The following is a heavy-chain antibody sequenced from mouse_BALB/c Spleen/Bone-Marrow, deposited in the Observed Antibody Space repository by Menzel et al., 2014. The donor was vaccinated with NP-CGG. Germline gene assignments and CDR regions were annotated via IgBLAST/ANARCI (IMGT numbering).Heavy chain of an antibody. CDR2: IAPYNGDT. CDR1: GYSFTDYN. J-gene: IGHJ3*01. D-gene: IGHD4-1*01. V-gene: IGHV1S135*01. CDR3: ARRLTGTWFAY. Sequence: EVKLMESGPELVKPGASVKVSCKASGYSFTDYNMYWVKQSHGKSLEWIGYIAPYNGDTSYNQKFKDRATLTVDKSSSTAFMHLNSLTSEDSAVYYCARRLTGTWFAYWGQGTLVTVSA.